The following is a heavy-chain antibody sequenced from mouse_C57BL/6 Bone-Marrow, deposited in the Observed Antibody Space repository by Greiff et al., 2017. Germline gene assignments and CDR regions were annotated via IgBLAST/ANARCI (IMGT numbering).Heavy chain of an antibody. CDR2: IDPETGGT. J-gene: IGHJ4*01. V-gene: IGHV1-15*01. CDR3: TERATDKAMDY. D-gene: IGHD6-1*02. Sequence: VQLVESGAELVRPGASVTLSCKASGYTFTDYEMHWVKQTPVHGLEWIGAIDPETGGTAYNQKFKGKAILTADKSASTAYMELRSLTSEDSAVYYCTERATDKAMDYWGQGTAVTVTS. CDR1: GYTFTDYE.